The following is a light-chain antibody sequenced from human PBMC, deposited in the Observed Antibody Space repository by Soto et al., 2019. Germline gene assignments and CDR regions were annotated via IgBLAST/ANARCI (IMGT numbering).Light chain of an antibody. CDR1: SSDVGGYNY. J-gene: IGLJ2*01. Sequence: QSALTQPASVSGSPGQSITISCTGTSSDVGGYNYVSWYQQHPGKAPKLMIYDVSNRPSGVSNRFSGSKSGNTASLTISGLQAEDEADYYCISYTRSSTYVVFGGGTQLTVL. V-gene: IGLV2-14*01. CDR2: DVS. CDR3: ISYTRSSTYVV.